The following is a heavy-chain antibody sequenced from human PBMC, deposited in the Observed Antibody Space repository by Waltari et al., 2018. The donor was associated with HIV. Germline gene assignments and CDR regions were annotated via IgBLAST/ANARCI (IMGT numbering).Heavy chain of an antibody. J-gene: IGHJ6*02. D-gene: IGHD6-19*01. CDR1: GFPSSNFE. CDR2: ISAGGTK. Sequence: EVQLVESGGGLVQPGGSLRLSCAGSGFPSSNFEMTWGRQAPGKGLEWISYISAGGTKYYADSVKGRFSISRDNAKNSLYLQMNSLRAEDTAVYYCAKAVGDTSGRYWGGDVWGQGTTVTVSS. CDR3: AKAVGDTSGRYWGGDV. V-gene: IGHV3-48*03.